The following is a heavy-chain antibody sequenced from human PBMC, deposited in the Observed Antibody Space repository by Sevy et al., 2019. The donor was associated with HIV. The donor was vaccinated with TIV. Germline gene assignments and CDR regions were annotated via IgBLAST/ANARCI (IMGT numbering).Heavy chain of an antibody. Sequence: GGSLRLSCAASGFTSSDYYMSWIRQAPGKGLEWVSYISSSGSTIYYADSVKGRFTISRDNAKNSLYLQMNSLRAEDTAVYYCVRDQIPMVRGVMGYWGQGTLVTVSS. CDR3: VRDQIPMVRGVMGY. CDR2: ISSSGSTI. D-gene: IGHD3-10*01. J-gene: IGHJ4*02. CDR1: GFTSSDYY. V-gene: IGHV3-11*04.